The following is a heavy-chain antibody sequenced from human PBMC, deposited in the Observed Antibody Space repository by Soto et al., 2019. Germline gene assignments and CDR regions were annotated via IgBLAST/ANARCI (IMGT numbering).Heavy chain of an antibody. CDR3: AKYATSSWSLFDY. Sequence: GGSLRLSCAASGFTFSSYAMSWVRQAPGKGLEWVSSISDSGDSTYYADSVKGRSTVSRDNSKNTLYVQMNSLRVEDTAVYYCAKYATSSWSLFDYWGPGTLVTVSS. J-gene: IGHJ4*02. CDR2: ISDSGDST. CDR1: GFTFSSYA. V-gene: IGHV3-23*01. D-gene: IGHD6-13*01.